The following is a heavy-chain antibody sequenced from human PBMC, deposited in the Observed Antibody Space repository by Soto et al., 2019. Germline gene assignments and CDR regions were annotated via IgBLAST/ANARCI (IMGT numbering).Heavy chain of an antibody. J-gene: IGHJ4*02. CDR3: ARAGYDSSGYPSFDY. D-gene: IGHD3-22*01. Sequence: PGGSLRLSCAASGFTFSSYGMHWVRQAPGKGLEWVAVIWYDGSNKYYADSVKGRFTISRDNSKNTLYLQMNSLRAEDTAVYYCARAGYDSSGYPSFDYWGQGTLVTVSS. CDR1: GFTFSSYG. CDR2: IWYDGSNK. V-gene: IGHV3-33*01.